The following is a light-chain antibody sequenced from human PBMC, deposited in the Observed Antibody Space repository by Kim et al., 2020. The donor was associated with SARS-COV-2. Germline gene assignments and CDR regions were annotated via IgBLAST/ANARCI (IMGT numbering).Light chain of an antibody. CDR3: QQSYTTPLFT. V-gene: IGKV1-39*01. CDR2: AAS. Sequence: TVGDRVHSTCRALQSISNYLNWYQKKPGKAPKLLIYAASNLQRGVPSRFSGRGSGTDFTLTIISLQPEDFATYYCQQSYTTPLFTFGPGTKVDIK. CDR1: QSISNY. J-gene: IGKJ3*01.